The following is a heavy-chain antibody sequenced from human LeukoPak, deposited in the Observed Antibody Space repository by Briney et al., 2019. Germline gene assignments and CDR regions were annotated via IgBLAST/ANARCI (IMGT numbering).Heavy chain of an antibody. V-gene: IGHV4-30-4*01. CDR3: ARVSAGYFDY. CDR2: IYYSGST. J-gene: IGHJ4*01. D-gene: IGHD2/OR15-2a*01. Sequence: LRLSCAASGFTFSSYAMSWIRQPPGKGLEWIGYIYYSGSTYSNPSLKSRVTISVDTSKDQFSLKVSSVTDADTAVYYCARVSAGYFDYWGHGTLVTVSS. CDR1: GFTFSSYA.